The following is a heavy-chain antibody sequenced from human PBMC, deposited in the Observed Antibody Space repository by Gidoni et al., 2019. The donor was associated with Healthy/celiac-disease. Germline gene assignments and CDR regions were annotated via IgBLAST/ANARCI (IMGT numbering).Heavy chain of an antibody. CDR2: LYSGGST. V-gene: IGHV3-66*01. CDR1: GFTVSSNY. CDR3: ARATGRGSVWSHYYYGMDV. D-gene: IGHD6-19*01. J-gene: IGHJ6*02. Sequence: AASGFTVSSNYMSWVRQAPGKWLELVSVLYSGGSTYYADSVKGRFTISRDNSKNTLYLQMNILRSEDTAVYYCARATGRGSVWSHYYYGMDVWGQGTTVTVSS.